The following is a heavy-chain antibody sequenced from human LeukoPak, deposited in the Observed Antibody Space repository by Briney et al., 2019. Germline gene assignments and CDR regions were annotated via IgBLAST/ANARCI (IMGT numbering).Heavy chain of an antibody. Sequence: ASVKVSCKASGYTFTSYDINWVRQATGQGLEWMGWMNPNSGNTGYAQKFQGRVTMTRNTSISTAYMELSSLRSEDTAVYYCAGVAGSSPYFDYWGQGTLVTVSS. CDR2: MNPNSGNT. J-gene: IGHJ4*02. CDR1: GYTFTSYD. V-gene: IGHV1-8*01. D-gene: IGHD1-26*01. CDR3: AGVAGSSPYFDY.